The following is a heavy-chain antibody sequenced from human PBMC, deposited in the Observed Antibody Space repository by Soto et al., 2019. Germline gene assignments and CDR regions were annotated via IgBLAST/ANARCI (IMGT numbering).Heavy chain of an antibody. CDR3: ALRSMAVVPEY. D-gene: IGHD3-22*01. Sequence: QVQLQESGPGLVKPSETLSLTCAVSGDSISSYYCMWIRQPPGKGLESIGYLYYGRSANYNPSLKIRVTLSVDTTTNQCSLTLSYMTAADTAVYYCALRSMAVVPEYWGQGTLVNVSS. V-gene: IGHV4-59*01. CDR1: GDSISSYY. J-gene: IGHJ4*02. CDR2: LYYGRSA.